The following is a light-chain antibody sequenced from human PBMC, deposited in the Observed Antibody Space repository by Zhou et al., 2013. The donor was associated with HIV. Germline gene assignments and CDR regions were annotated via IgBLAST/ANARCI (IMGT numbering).Light chain of an antibody. CDR3: QQYGTSPT. CDR2: GAS. Sequence: EIXMTQSPATLSVSPGERATLSCRASQSVSSNLAWYQQKPGQAPRLLIYGASSRATGIPDRFSGSGSGTDFTLTISRLEPEDFAVYYCQQYGTSPTFGQGTKVEIK. J-gene: IGKJ1*01. CDR1: QSVSSN. V-gene: IGKV3-20*01.